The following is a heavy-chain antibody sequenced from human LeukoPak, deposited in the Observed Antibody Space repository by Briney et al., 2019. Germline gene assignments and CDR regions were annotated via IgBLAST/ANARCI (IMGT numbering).Heavy chain of an antibody. V-gene: IGHV3-15*07. D-gene: IGHD3-10*02. J-gene: IGHJ4*02. CDR1: GFTFSNAY. CDR2: IKHKTDGETT. Sequence: GGSLRLSCAASGFTFSNAYMNWVRQAPGKGLEWVGRIKHKTDGETTEYAAPVKDRFSIPRDDSKSMMYLQMNSLKTEDTAVYYCITPLPCSAQGGQGTLVTVSS. CDR3: ITPLPCSAQ.